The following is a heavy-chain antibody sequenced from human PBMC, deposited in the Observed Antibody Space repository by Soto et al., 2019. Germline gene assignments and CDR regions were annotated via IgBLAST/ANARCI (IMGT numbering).Heavy chain of an antibody. D-gene: IGHD3-3*01. CDR1: GGYFRGYY. CDR2: INHSGST. Sequence: SETLSLTCAVYGGYFRGYYLSWIRQPPGKGLEWIGEINHSGSTNYNPSLKSRVTISVDTSKNQFSLKLSSVTAADTAVYYCARGVTSITIFGVVIMSWFDPWGQGTLVTVSS. CDR3: ARGVTSITIFGVVIMSWFDP. V-gene: IGHV4-34*01. J-gene: IGHJ5*02.